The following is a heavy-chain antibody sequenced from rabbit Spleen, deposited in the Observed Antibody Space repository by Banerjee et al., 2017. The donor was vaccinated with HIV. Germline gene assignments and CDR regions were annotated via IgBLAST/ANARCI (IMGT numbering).Heavy chain of an antibody. CDR3: ARDTSSSFSSYGMDL. Sequence: QEQLEESGGGLVQPEGSLTLTCKASGVSFSDKDVMCWVRQAPGKGLEWIACINTITGKAVYASWAKGRFILSRTSSTTVTLQMTSLTVADTATYVCARDTSSSFSSYGMDLWGPGTLVTVS. CDR2: INTITGKA. CDR1: GVSFSDKDV. D-gene: IGHD1-1*01. V-gene: IGHV1S45*01. J-gene: IGHJ6*01.